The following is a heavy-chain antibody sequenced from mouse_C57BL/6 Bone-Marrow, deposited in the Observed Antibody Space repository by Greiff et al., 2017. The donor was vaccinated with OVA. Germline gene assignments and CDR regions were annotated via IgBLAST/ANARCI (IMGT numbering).Heavy chain of an antibody. CDR2: ISDGGSYT. V-gene: IGHV5-4*03. D-gene: IGHD3-2*02. CDR1: GFTFSSYA. CDR3: ARARQLRLRDAMDY. Sequence: EVMLVESGGGLVKPGGSLKLSCAASGFTFSSYAMSWVRQTPEKRLEWVATISDGGSYTCYPDNVKGRFTISRDNAKNNLYLQMSHLKSEDTAMYYCARARQLRLRDAMDYWGQGTSVTVSS. J-gene: IGHJ4*01.